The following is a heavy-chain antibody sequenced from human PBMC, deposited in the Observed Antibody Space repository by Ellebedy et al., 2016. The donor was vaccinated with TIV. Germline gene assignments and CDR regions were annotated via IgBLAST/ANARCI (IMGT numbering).Heavy chain of an antibody. J-gene: IGHJ4*02. Sequence: ASVKVSCXASGDTFTTYGISWVRQAPGQGLEWMGWIRVYNGDSNYAQKLQGRVSLTTDTSTSTAYMELRSLRSDDTAVYYCAREFGDWNYRFLDYWGQGTLVTVSS. CDR2: IRVYNGDS. CDR3: AREFGDWNYRFLDY. V-gene: IGHV1-18*01. CDR1: GDTFTTYG. D-gene: IGHD1-7*01.